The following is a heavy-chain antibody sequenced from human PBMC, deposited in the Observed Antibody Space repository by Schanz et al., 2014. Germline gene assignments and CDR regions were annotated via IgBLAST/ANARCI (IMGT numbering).Heavy chain of an antibody. D-gene: IGHD2-15*01. CDR1: GFSLDIFA. CDR2: FNDGGVNK. V-gene: IGHV3-23*01. CDR3: AKTPREYCNYDNCPNWFDS. Sequence: EVHLLESGGGLVEPGGSLRLSCATSGFSLDIFAVSWVRQAPGKGLEWVSSFNDGGVNKYYADSVKGRFTISSDNSKSTLYLQMNSLRAEDTAVYYCAKTPREYCNYDNCPNWFDSWGQGTLVTASS. J-gene: IGHJ5*01.